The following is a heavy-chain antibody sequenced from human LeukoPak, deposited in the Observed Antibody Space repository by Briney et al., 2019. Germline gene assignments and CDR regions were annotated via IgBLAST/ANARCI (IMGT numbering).Heavy chain of an antibody. D-gene: IGHD5-18*01. V-gene: IGHV3-9*01. CDR2: ISWNSGSI. CDR1: GFTVSSNY. J-gene: IGHJ4*02. Sequence: GGSLRLSCAASGFTVSSNYMSWVRQAPGKGLEWVSGISWNSGSIGYADSVKGRFTISRDNAKNSLYLQMNSLRAEDTALYYCAKDRRGYSYVFDYWGQGTLVTVSS. CDR3: AKDRRGYSYVFDY.